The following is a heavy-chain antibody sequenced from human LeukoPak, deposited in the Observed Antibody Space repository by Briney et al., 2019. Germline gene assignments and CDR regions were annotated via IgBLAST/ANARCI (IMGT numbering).Heavy chain of an antibody. D-gene: IGHD2-21*01. CDR2: INQAGSEE. CDR3: AIASGGRGGLDP. CDR1: GFTFSNYW. J-gene: IGHJ5*02. Sequence: GGSLRLSCVASGFTFSNYWMSWVRQAPGKGLEWVANINQAGSEEYYVDSVEGRFTISRDNAKNSLYLQLNSLRAEDTAVYYCAIASGGRGGLDPWGQGTLVTVSS. V-gene: IGHV3-7*03.